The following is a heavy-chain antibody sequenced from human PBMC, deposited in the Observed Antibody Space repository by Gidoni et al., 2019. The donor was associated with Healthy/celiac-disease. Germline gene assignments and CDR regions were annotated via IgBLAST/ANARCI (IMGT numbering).Heavy chain of an antibody. D-gene: IGHD1-26*01. Sequence: EVQLVESGGGLVQPGRSLRLSCAASGFTFDDYAMPWVRQAPGKGLEWVSGISWNSGSIGYADSVKGRFTISRDNAKNSLYLQMNSLRAEDTALYYCVKTGWELTSGVDYWGQGTLVTVSS. CDR3: VKTGWELTSGVDY. V-gene: IGHV3-9*01. CDR1: GFTFDDYA. J-gene: IGHJ4*02. CDR2: ISWNSGSI.